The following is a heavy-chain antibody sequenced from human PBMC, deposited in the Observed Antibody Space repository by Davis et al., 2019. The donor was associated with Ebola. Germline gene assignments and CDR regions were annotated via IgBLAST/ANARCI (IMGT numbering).Heavy chain of an antibody. CDR1: GYSFTSYW. J-gene: IGHJ2*01. V-gene: IGHV5-51*01. CDR2: IYPGDSDT. D-gene: IGHD3-22*01. Sequence: GEPLKISCQGSGYSFTSYWIGWVRQMPGKGLEWMGIIYPGDSDTRYSPSFQGQVTISADKSISTAYLQWSSLKASDTAMYYCARHPGYYDSSGYPWYFDLWGRGTLVTVSS. CDR3: ARHPGYYDSSGYPWYFDL.